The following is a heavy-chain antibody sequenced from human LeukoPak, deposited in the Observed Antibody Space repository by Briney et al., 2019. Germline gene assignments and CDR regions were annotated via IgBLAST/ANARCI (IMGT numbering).Heavy chain of an antibody. Sequence: PSETLSLTCTVSGASLSSSNYYWGWIRQPPGKGLEWIGSMFYRGSTYYNLSLKSRVTISVDTSKNQFSLKLSSVTAADTAVYYCARLFCSSSGGYCYSGDIWGQGTMVTVST. V-gene: IGHV4-39*01. D-gene: IGHD2-15*01. CDR3: ARLFCSSSGGYCYSGDI. CDR2: MFYRGST. J-gene: IGHJ3*02. CDR1: GASLSSSNYY.